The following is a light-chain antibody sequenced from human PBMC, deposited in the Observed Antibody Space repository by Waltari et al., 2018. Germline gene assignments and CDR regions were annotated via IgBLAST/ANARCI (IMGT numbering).Light chain of an antibody. CDR3: QQYSTYYD. J-gene: IGKJ2*01. V-gene: IGKV1-5*03. CDR2: KAS. Sequence: DIQMTQSPSTLSASVGDKVTVTCRASQSIDNWLAWYQQKPGKAPKLLIHKASILKSGVPLRFSGSGSGTEFTLTISSLQPDDFATYYCQQYSTYYDFGQGTKLEMK. CDR1: QSIDNW.